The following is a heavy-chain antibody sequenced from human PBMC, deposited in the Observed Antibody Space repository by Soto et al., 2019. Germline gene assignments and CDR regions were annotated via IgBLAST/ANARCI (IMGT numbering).Heavy chain of an antibody. CDR2: VSAYNGNT. CDR3: ARATRYYWNYLMY. V-gene: IGHV1-18*01. CDR1: GYTFSNDA. Sequence: QVQLVQSGAEVKKPGASVKVSCKASGYTFSNDAITWVRQAPGQGLEWMGWVSAYNGNTNYAQKFKGRVTMTTDTSTSTASMEIRSLRYDDTAGYFCARATRYYWNYLMYWGQRTLGTVSS. J-gene: IGHJ4*02. D-gene: IGHD1-7*01.